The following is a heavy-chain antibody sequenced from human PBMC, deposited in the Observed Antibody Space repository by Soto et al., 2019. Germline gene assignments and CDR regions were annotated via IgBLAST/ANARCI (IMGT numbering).Heavy chain of an antibody. CDR2: IDPSDSYT. CDR1: GYSFTSYW. V-gene: IGHV5-10-1*01. CDR3: ARRNYDFWSGLTLLAGMDV. J-gene: IGHJ6*02. D-gene: IGHD3-3*01. Sequence: PGESLKISCKGSGYSFTSYWISWVRQMPGKGREWMGRIDPSDSYTNYSPSFQGHVTISADKSISTDYLQWSSLKASDTAMYYCARRNYDFWSGLTLLAGMDVWGQGTTVTVSS.